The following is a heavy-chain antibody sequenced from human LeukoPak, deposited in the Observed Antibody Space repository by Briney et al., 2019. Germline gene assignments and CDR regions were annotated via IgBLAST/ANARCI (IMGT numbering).Heavy chain of an antibody. D-gene: IGHD2-21*01. CDR3: ARVGVVGSAFDI. Sequence: SETLSLTCTVSGGSISTYYWSWVRQPAGKGLEWIGRIYTSGSTNYNPSLKSRVTMSVDTSKNQFSLKLSSVTAADTAVYYCARVGVVGSAFDIWGQGTMVTVSS. CDR1: GGSISTYY. CDR2: IYTSGST. J-gene: IGHJ3*02. V-gene: IGHV4-4*07.